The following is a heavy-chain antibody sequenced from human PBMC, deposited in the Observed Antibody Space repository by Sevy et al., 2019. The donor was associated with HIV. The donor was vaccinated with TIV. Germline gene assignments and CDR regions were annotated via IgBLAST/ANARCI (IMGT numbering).Heavy chain of an antibody. CDR3: ARGPLRYCSSTSCYEGDYYYYGMDV. CDR2: TWYDGNNK. J-gene: IGHJ6*02. Sequence: GGSLRLSCAASGFTFSNYGIHWVRQAPGKGLEWVAVTWYDGNNKNYTDSVKGRFTISRDNSKKTLYLQVNSLRAEDTAVYYCARGPLRYCSSTSCYEGDYYYYGMDVWAKGPRSPSP. D-gene: IGHD2-2*01. V-gene: IGHV3-33*01. CDR1: GFTFSNYG.